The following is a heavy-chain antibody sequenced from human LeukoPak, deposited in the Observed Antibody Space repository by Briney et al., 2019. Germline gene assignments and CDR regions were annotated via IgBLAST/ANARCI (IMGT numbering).Heavy chain of an antibody. J-gene: IGHJ5*02. V-gene: IGHV4-59*01. CDR1: GGSITGYS. Sequence: PSETLSLTCFVPGGSITGYSWSWIRQAPGKGLEWIGYIYYSGDTYYNPSLNSRLSMSVDTPKKQFSLKLESVTAADTAVYYCVRGPYGSSISNWFDPWGQGVLVTVSS. D-gene: IGHD3-10*01. CDR3: VRGPYGSSISNWFDP. CDR2: IYYSGDT.